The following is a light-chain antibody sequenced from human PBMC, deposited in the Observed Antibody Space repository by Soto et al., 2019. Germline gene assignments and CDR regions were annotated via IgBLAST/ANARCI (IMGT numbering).Light chain of an antibody. CDR3: QKYNQWPGK. CDR2: GAS. Sequence: EIVLTQSPATLSVSPVESATLSCRASQSISSNLAWYQQKPGQSPRLLIYGASSRATGVPVRFSGSGSGVAFTLIISGLQSEDFAVYHCQKYNQWPGKFGQGNKVDIK. CDR1: QSISSN. V-gene: IGKV3-15*01. J-gene: IGKJ1*01.